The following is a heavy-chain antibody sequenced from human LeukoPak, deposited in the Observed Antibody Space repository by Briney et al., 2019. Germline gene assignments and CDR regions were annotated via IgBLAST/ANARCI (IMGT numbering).Heavy chain of an antibody. CDR1: GGTFSSYA. Sequence: GASVKVSCKASGGTFSSYAISWVRQAPGQGFEWMGRIIPILGIANYAQKFQGRVTITADKSTSTAYMELSSLRSEDTAVYYCARAATVVDAFDIWGQGTMVTVSS. CDR2: IIPILGIA. CDR3: ARAATVVDAFDI. V-gene: IGHV1-69*04. J-gene: IGHJ3*02. D-gene: IGHD4-23*01.